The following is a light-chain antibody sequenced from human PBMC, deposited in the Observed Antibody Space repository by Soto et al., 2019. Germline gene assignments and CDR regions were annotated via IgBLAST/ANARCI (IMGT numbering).Light chain of an antibody. J-gene: IGLJ3*02. V-gene: IGLV2-14*01. CDR3: TSYTSSSTWV. CDR2: EVS. Sequence: QSVLTQFASVSGSPGQSITISCTGTSRDVGAYNYVSWFQHHPGKAPKLMIYEVSNRPSGVSNRFSGSKSDNTASLTISGLQTEDEADYYCTSYTSSSTWVFGGGTKLTVL. CDR1: SRDVGAYNY.